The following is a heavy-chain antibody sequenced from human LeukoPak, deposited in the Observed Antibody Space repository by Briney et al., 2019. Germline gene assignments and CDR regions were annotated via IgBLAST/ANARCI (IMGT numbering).Heavy chain of an antibody. CDR3: AKVYYDSSGDAFDI. CDR2: IYYSGST. CDR1: GGSIRSYY. Sequence: SETLSLTCTVSGGSIRSYYWSWIRQPPGKELEWIGYIYYSGSTNYNPSLKSRVTISVDTSKNQFSLKLSSVTAADTAVYYCAKVYYDSSGDAFDIWGQGTMVTVSS. J-gene: IGHJ3*02. V-gene: IGHV4-59*01. D-gene: IGHD3-22*01.